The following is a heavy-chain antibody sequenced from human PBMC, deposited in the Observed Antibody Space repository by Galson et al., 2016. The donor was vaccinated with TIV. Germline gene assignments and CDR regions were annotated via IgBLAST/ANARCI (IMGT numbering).Heavy chain of an antibody. CDR1: GFTFSSHT. CDR2: ISGGNSYI. J-gene: IGHJ4*02. V-gene: IGHV3-21*01. D-gene: IGHD6-13*01. Sequence: SLRLSCAASGFTFSSHTMNWVRQAPGTGLELVSSISGGNSYIYYAGSVKGRFTISRDNAKNSLFLQMNGLRGEDTAVYYCTRVPQAYSSSWYDFDYWGRGALVTVSS. CDR3: TRVPQAYSSSWYDFDY.